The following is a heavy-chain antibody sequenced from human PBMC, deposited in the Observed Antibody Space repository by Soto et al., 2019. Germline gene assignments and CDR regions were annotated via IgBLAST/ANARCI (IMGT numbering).Heavy chain of an antibody. D-gene: IGHD2-15*01. CDR2: ISYDGSNK. V-gene: IGHV3-30*18. J-gene: IGHJ6*02. CDR1: GFTFSSYG. Sequence: PGGSLRLSCAASGFTFSSYGMHWVRQAPGKGLEWVAVISYDGSNKYYADSVKGRFTISRDNSKNTLYLQMNSLRAEDTAVYYCAKDQSQGYCSGGSCYPTSRYYYYGMDVWGQGTTVTVSS. CDR3: AKDQSQGYCSGGSCYPTSRYYYYGMDV.